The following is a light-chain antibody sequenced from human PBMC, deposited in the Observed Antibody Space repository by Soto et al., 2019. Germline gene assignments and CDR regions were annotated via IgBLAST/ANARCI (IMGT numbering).Light chain of an antibody. J-gene: IGKJ2*01. CDR3: QQRSNWPYT. CDR2: NAS. V-gene: IGKV3-11*01. Sequence: ILFTQPPATFPLFPGQRPTFPSRPSRAFSTYVFWYRQKPGRPPRLLIYNASNRAPAIPPRFSGSASGTDFSLTISGLEPEDSAVYYCQQRSNWPYTFGQGTNLEI. CDR1: RAFSTY.